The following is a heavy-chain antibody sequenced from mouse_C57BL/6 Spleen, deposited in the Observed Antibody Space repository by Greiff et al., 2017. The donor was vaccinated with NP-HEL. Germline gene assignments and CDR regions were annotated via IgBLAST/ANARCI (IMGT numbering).Heavy chain of an antibody. J-gene: IGHJ4*01. CDR2: IDPSDSYT. D-gene: IGHD2-2*01. V-gene: IGHV1-59*01. CDR1: GYTFTSYW. Sequence: QVQLQQPGAELVRPGTSVKLSCKASGYTFTSYWMHWVKQRPGQGLEWIGVIDPSDSYTNYNQKFKGKATLTVDTSSSTAYMQLSSLTSEDSAVYYGARAGPWFYAMDYWGQGTSVTVSS. CDR3: ARAGPWFYAMDY.